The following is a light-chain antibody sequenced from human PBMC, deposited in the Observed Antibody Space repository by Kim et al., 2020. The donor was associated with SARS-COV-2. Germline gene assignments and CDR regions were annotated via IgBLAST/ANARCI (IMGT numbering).Light chain of an antibody. V-gene: IGKV3-15*01. Sequence: PGERATLSGGAGQGVSSDLAWYQQKPGEAPRLLIYGASTRATGIPARFSGTGSGTECTLTISSLQSEDFAVYYCQQYNNWPPWTFGQGTKVDIK. J-gene: IGKJ1*01. CDR3: QQYNNWPPWT. CDR1: QGVSSD. CDR2: GAS.